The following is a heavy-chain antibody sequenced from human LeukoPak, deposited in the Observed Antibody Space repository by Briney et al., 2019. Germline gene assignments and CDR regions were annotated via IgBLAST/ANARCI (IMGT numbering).Heavy chain of an antibody. D-gene: IGHD5-24*01. CDR1: GFTSGSSG. J-gene: IGHJ6*02. CDR2: LWSDGHRR. Sequence: GRSLTLSCAASGFTSGSSGMHWVRQAPGKGLEWVALLWSDGHRRYYADSVKGRCTISGDPSKNMLFLQVNSLRVEDTGVYYCARGEIKMLGYNDYYYAMDVRGQGTTVTVSS. V-gene: IGHV3-33*01. CDR3: ARGEIKMLGYNDYYYAMDV.